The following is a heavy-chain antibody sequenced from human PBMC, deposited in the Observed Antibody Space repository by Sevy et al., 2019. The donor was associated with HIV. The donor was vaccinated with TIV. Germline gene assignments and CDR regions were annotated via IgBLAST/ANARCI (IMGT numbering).Heavy chain of an antibody. CDR2: ISSSSNDI. V-gene: IGHV3-21*01. D-gene: IGHD2-15*01. Sequence: GSLRLSCAVSGFTFSTYSMTWVRQAPGKGLEWVSSISSSSNDIYYPDSVKGRFTISRDNAKNSLYLQMNSLRAEDTAVYYCARVKAYCSGGSCYSTMGADVWGQGTTVTISS. J-gene: IGHJ6*02. CDR1: GFTFSTYS. CDR3: ARVKAYCSGGSCYSTMGADV.